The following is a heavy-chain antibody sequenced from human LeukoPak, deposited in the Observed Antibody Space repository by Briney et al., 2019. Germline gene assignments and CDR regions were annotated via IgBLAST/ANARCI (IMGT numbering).Heavy chain of an antibody. V-gene: IGHV4-4*07. CDR3: ARDRGTDGSDQLDP. CDR2: ICSSGNT. CDR1: GGSISSYC. Sequence: SETLSLTCTVSGGSISSYCWIWIRQPAGKGLEWIGRICSSGNTICNPSLKSRVTMSLDMSNNQFSLRLSSVTAADTAVYYCARDRGTDGSDQLDPWGQGTLVTVSS. D-gene: IGHD3-10*01. J-gene: IGHJ5*02.